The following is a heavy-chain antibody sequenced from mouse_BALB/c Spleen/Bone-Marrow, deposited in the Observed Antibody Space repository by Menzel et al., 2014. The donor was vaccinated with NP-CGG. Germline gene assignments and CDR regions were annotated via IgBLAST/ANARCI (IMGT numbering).Heavy chain of an antibody. CDR1: GYSFTGYS. Sequence: VHVKQSGPELVKPGASMKISCKASGYSFTGYSMNWVKQSHGKNLEWIGLINPYNVGTSYNQKFKGKAILTVDKSPSTAYMELLSLTSEDSAVYYCARGGYYEALSYWGQGTTLTVSS. CDR3: ARGGYYEALSY. J-gene: IGHJ2*01. V-gene: IGHV1-25*01. CDR2: INPYNVGT. D-gene: IGHD1-1*01.